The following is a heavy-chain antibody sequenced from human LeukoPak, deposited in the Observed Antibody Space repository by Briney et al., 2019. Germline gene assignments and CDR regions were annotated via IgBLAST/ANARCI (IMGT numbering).Heavy chain of an antibody. D-gene: IGHD5-24*01. CDR1: GYSFTGYY. CDR2: INPKTGGT. CDR3: AGGTYGYNVIDF. V-gene: IGHV1-2*02. Sequence: EASVKVSCKASGYSFTGYYMHWVRQAPGQGLEWMGWINPKTGGTNYALEFQGRVTMTRDTSISTAYMELSRLTSDDTALYYCAGGTYGYNVIDFWGQGTLVIVSS. J-gene: IGHJ4*02.